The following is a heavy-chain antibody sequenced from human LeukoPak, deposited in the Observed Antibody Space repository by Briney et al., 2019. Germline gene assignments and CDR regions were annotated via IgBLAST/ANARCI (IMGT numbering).Heavy chain of an antibody. J-gene: IGHJ4*02. CDR1: GYTFTIYA. V-gene: IGHV1-8*03. D-gene: IGHD5-12*01. CDR2: MNPNSGST. Sequence: ASVKVSCKASGYTFTIYAINWVRPATGQGLEWMGWMNPNSGSTGYAQKFQGRVTITRNTSISTAYMELSGLRSEDTAVYYCARARSTGYPYYFEYWGQGTLVTVSS. CDR3: ARARSTGYPYYFEY.